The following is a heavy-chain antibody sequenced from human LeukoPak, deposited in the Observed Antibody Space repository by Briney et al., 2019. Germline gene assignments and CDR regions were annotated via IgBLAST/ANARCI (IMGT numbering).Heavy chain of an antibody. Sequence: GASLRLSCAASGFTFSSYWMSWARQAPGKGLEWVANIKQDGSEKYYVDSVKGRFTISRDNAKNSLYLQMNSLRVEDTAVYYCARDRVYYYYGMDVWGQGTTVTVSS. J-gene: IGHJ6*02. CDR1: GFTFSSYW. D-gene: IGHD3-10*01. V-gene: IGHV3-7*01. CDR3: ARDRVYYYYGMDV. CDR2: IKQDGSEK.